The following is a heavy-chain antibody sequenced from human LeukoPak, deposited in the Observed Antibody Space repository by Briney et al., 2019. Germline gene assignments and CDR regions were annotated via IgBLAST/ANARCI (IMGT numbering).Heavy chain of an antibody. CDR1: GYSFTSTD. V-gene: IGHV1-8*01. CDR2: MTPNVGRT. J-gene: IGHJ6*02. Sequence: ASVKVSCKANGYSFTSTDINWVRHAPGQGLEWMGWMTPNVGRTGYAQKFQGRVTMTRDTSISTAFMELSGLRPDDTAIYYCARRSHYGFDVWGQGTPVTVSS. CDR3: ARRSHYGFDV.